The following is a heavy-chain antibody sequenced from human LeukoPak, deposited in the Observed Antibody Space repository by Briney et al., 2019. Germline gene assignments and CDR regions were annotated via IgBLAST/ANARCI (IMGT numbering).Heavy chain of an antibody. CDR2: IYFSGST. CDR3: ARGGTFWDS. Sequence: SETLSLTCTVSGGSIRTTSYYWGWLRQSPGREPEWIGTIYFSGSTYYNPSLESRVTISVDASNNQFSLKLNSVTAADTAVYYCARGGTFWDSWGQGTLVTVSP. D-gene: IGHD3-3*01. V-gene: IGHV4-39*07. CDR1: GGSIRTTSYY. J-gene: IGHJ4*02.